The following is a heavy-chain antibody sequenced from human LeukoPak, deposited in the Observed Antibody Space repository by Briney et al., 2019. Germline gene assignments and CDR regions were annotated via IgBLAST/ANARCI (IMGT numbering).Heavy chain of an antibody. J-gene: IGHJ4*02. CDR3: ARGDWAPFDY. D-gene: IGHD2-21*02. Sequence: GGSLRLSCAASGFAFSDYWMNWVRQAPWKGLEWVANIDQDGGGKYYLDSAKGRFTISRDNAKSSLYLQIDSLRAEDTGVYYCARGDWAPFDYWGPGSLLTVSS. CDR2: IDQDGGGK. CDR1: GFAFSDYW. V-gene: IGHV3-7*01.